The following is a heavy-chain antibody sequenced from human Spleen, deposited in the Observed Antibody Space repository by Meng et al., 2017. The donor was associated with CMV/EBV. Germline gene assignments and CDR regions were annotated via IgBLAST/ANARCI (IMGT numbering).Heavy chain of an antibody. CDR3: ARLREYYDTSGYYYLLDY. D-gene: IGHD3-22*01. J-gene: IGHJ4*02. CDR1: GDSISRDDYY. V-gene: IGHV4-39*01. CDR2: IYSGGHT. Sequence: SETLSLTCTVSGDSISRDDYYWAWIRQSPGKGLEWIASIYSGGHTYYNPSLKSRVTISVDTSKSQSSLRLNSVTAADTAVYYCARLREYYDTSGYYYLLDYWGQGTLVTVSS.